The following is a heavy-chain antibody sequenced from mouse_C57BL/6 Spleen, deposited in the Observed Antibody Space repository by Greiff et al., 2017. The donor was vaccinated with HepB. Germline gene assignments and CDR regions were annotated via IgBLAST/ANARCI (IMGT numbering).Heavy chain of an antibody. CDR2: ISDGGSYT. Sequence: EVMLMESGGGLVKPGGSLKLSCAASGFTFSSYAMSWVRQTPEKRLEWVATISDGGSYTYYPDNVKGRFTISRDNAKNNLYLQMSHLKSEDTAMYYCARDGAYAMDYWGQGTSVTVSS. V-gene: IGHV5-4*01. CDR1: GFTFSSYA. CDR3: ARDGAYAMDY. J-gene: IGHJ4*01.